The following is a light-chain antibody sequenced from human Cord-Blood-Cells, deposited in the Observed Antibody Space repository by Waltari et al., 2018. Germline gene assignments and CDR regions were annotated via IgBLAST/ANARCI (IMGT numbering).Light chain of an antibody. CDR3: QSYDSSLSGSV. CDR2: GNS. V-gene: IGLV1-40*01. Sequence: QSVLTQPPSVSGASGQRVTISCTGSSPNIGAGYAVHWYQQLPGTAPKPLIYGNSNRPSGVPDRFSGSKSGTSASLAITGLQAEDEADYYCQSYDSSLSGSVFGGGTKLTVL. CDR1: SPNIGAGYA. J-gene: IGLJ3*02.